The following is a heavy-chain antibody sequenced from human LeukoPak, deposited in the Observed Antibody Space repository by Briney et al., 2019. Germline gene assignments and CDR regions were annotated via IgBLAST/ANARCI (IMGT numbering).Heavy chain of an antibody. Sequence: PGGSLRLSCAASGFTFDDYAMHWVRQAPGKGLEWVSGISWNGGSIGYADSVKGRFTISRDNAKNSLYLQMNSLRAEDTALYYCAKGVAAGYYYYMDVWGKGTTVTVSS. D-gene: IGHD6-13*01. CDR1: GFTFDDYA. CDR2: ISWNGGSI. J-gene: IGHJ6*03. V-gene: IGHV3-9*01. CDR3: AKGVAAGYYYYMDV.